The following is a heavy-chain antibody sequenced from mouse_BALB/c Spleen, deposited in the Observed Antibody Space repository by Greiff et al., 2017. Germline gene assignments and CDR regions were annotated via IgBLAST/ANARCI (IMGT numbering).Heavy chain of an antibody. CDR2: INPSSGYT. J-gene: IGHJ4*01. Sequence: VQLQQSGAELARPGASVKMSCKASGYTFTSYTMHWVKQRPGQGLEWIGYINPSSGYTNYNQKFKDKATLTADKSSSTAYMQLSSLTSEDSAVYYCASGDYDGYYAMDYWGQGTSVTVSS. V-gene: IGHV1-4*01. CDR1: GYTFTSYT. D-gene: IGHD2-4*01. CDR3: ASGDYDGYYAMDY.